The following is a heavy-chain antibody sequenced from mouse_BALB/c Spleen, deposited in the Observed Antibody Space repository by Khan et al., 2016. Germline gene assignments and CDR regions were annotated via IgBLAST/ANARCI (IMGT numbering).Heavy chain of an antibody. V-gene: IGHV6-6*02. CDR3: TREGN. J-gene: IGHJ2*01. CDR2: IRLKSNTYAT. CDR1: GFTFSYYW. Sequence: EVKLEVSGGGLVQPGGSMKLSCVASGFTFSYYWMNWVRQSPEKGLEWVAEIRLKSNTYATHYAESVKGRFTISRDDSKSSVYLQMNNLRPEDTGTYYCTREGNWGQGTTLTVSS.